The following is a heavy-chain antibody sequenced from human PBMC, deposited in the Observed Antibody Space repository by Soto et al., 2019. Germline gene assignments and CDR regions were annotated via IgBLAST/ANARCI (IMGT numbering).Heavy chain of an antibody. CDR2: IKSKTDGGTT. V-gene: IGHV3-15*07. Sequence: PGGSLRLSCAASGFTFSNAWMNWVRQTPGKGLEWVGRIKSKTDGGTTDYAASVKGRFTISRDNAKDSLYLQMNSLRVEDTALYYCVRDHNWAFDYWAPGTLVTVSS. D-gene: IGHD1-20*01. CDR1: GFTFSNAW. J-gene: IGHJ4*02. CDR3: VRDHNWAFDY.